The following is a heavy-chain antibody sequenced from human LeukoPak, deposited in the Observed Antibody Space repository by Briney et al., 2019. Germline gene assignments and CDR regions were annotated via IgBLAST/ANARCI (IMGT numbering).Heavy chain of an antibody. CDR3: ANGYTSTYYNALDI. D-gene: IGHD3-16*01. CDR2: INSDGSGT. J-gene: IGHJ3*02. CDR1: GVTFSSYW. V-gene: IGHV3-74*01. Sequence: GGSLTLSCAASGVTFSSYWMHWVRQAPGQGLVWVSRINSDGSGTTYAGSVKSRFTISRDNAKNTLYLQMSSLRVEDTAVYYCANGYTSTYYNALDIRGQGTMLTVPS.